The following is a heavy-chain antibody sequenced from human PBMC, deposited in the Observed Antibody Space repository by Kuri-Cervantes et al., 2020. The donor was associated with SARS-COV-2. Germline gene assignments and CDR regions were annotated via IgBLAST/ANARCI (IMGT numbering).Heavy chain of an antibody. CDR2: ISSSSSYI. CDR3: ARSPGDGDYDPFDY. V-gene: IGHV3-21*01. Sequence: GGSLRLSCAASGSTFSSYSMNWVRQAPGKGLEWVSSISSSSSYIYYADSVKGRFTISRDNAKNSLYLQMNSLRAEDTAVYYCARSPGDGDYDPFDYWGQGTLVTVSS. D-gene: IGHD4-17*01. J-gene: IGHJ4*02. CDR1: GSTFSSYS.